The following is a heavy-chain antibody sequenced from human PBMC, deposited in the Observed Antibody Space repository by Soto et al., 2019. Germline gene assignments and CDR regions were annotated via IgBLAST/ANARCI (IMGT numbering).Heavy chain of an antibody. Sequence: ASVKVSCKASGYTFTSYDINWVRQATGQGLEWMGWMNPNSGNTGYAQKFQGRVTMTRNTSISTAYMELSSLRSEDTAVYYCERGSNFYYYYYYMDVWGKGTTVTVSS. CDR2: MNPNSGNT. J-gene: IGHJ6*03. CDR3: ERGSNFYYYYYYMDV. CDR1: GYTFTSYD. V-gene: IGHV1-8*01.